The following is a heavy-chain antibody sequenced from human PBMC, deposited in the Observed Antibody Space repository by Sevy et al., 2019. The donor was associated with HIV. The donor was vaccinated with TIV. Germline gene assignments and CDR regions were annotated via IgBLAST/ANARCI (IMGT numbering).Heavy chain of an antibody. CDR1: GFTFDDYT. Sequence: GGSLRLSCAASGFTFDDYTMNWVRQAPGKGLEWVSLITWDGCSTYYADSVKGRFTISRDNSKNSLYLQMNSLRTEDTALYYCAKDISGEGYLGSGYFDYWGQGTLVTVSS. J-gene: IGHJ4*02. D-gene: IGHD2-15*01. CDR2: ITWDGCST. CDR3: AKDISGEGYLGSGYFDY. V-gene: IGHV3-43*01.